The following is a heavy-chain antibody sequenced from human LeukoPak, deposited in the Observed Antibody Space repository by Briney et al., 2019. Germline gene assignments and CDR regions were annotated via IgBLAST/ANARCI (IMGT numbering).Heavy chain of an antibody. Sequence: GGSLRLSCAASGFTFNYYAMSWVRQAPGKGLEWVSGISDNEGRTYYTDSVKGRFTISRDKTKNTVFLQMHNLRAGDTDVYFCARHDSFIPYWGQGALVTVSS. CDR1: GFTFNYYA. J-gene: IGHJ4*02. CDR3: ARHDSFIPY. D-gene: IGHD5-18*01. CDR2: ISDNEGRT. V-gene: IGHV3-23*01.